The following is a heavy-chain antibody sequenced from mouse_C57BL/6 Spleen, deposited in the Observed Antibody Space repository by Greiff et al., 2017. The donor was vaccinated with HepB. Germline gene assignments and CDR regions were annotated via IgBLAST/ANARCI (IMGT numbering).Heavy chain of an antibody. CDR1: GYTFTSYT. J-gene: IGHJ2*01. CDR3: ARVGLSYYFDY. CDR2: INPSSGYT. Sequence: VQVVESGAELARPGASVKMSCKASGYTFTSYTMHWVKQRPGQGLEWIGYINPSSGYTKYNQKFKDKATLTADKSSSTAYMQLSSLTSEASAVYYCARVGLSYYFDYWGQGTTLAVSS. V-gene: IGHV1-4*01.